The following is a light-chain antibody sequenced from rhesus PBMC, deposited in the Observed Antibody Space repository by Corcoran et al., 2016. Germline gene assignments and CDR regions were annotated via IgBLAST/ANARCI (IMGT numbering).Light chain of an antibody. CDR1: QGITND. J-gene: IGKJ4*01. Sequence: DIQMTQSPSSLSASVGDRVTITCRASQGITNDFAWYQQQPGETPKLLIYEASSLQSGIPSRFRVSGTGTDFTLTISSLQSEEFATYYCQHYYSTPLTFGGGTKVEIK. CDR2: EAS. V-gene: IGKV1-25*01. CDR3: QHYYSTPLT.